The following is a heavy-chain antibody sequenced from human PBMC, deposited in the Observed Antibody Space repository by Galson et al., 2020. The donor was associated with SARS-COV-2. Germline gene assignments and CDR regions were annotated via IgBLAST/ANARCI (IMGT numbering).Heavy chain of an antibody. CDR1: GFTFSTCA. V-gene: IGHV3-30-3*01. J-gene: IGHJ4*02. Sequence: PGGSLRLSCAASGFTFSTCAMHWVRQAPDKGLEWVTVISYDGSNKHYADSVRGRFTISRDNSKNTLYLHMNSLRPEDTAVYYCANGEGWKYGTSGRRGFWGQGTLVTVSS. CDR2: ISYDGSNK. D-gene: IGHD2-8*02. CDR3: ANGEGWKYGTSGRRGF.